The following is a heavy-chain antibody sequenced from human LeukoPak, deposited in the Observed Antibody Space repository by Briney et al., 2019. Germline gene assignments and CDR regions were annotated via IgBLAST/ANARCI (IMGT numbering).Heavy chain of an antibody. J-gene: IGHJ3*02. CDR1: GFTFSSYG. D-gene: IGHD3-16*02. Sequence: GGSLRLSCAAPGFTFSSYGMHWVRQAPGKGREWGAVIWYDGSNKYYADSVKGRFTISRDNSKNTLYLQMNSLRAEDTAVYYCARGPPGSDRAFDIWGQGTMVTVSS. V-gene: IGHV3-33*01. CDR3: ARGPPGSDRAFDI. CDR2: IWYDGSNK.